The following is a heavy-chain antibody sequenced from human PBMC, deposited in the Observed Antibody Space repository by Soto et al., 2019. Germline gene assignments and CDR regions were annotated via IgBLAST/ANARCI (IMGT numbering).Heavy chain of an antibody. CDR3: ARTLGPQVTGYVDSDYRWTIDQ. Sequence: ASETLSLTCTVSCASISSGTFYWGWIRQPPGKGLESIANIYYDGSTYYNPSLKSRVTISLDTSKNQFSLKLSSVTAADTAVYYCARTLGPQVTGYVDSDYRWTIDQWGQGTLVTVSS. V-gene: IGHV4-39*01. D-gene: IGHD4-4*01. CDR2: IYYDGST. CDR1: CASISSGTFY. J-gene: IGHJ4*02.